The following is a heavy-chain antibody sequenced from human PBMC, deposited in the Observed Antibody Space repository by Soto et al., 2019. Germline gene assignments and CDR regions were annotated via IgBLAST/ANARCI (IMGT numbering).Heavy chain of an antibody. V-gene: IGHV4-31*08. CDR3: TAEVASGY. CDR2: ISRDGGTK. D-gene: IGHD2-21*02. CDR1: GGSISSGGYY. Sequence: QVQLQESGPGLVKPSQTLSLTCTVSGGSISSGGYYWSWIRQHPGKGLEWVAVISRDGGTKFYADSVKGRFTISRDNSRNTLLLEMNSLRGDDMAVYYCTAEVASGYWGQGTLVTVSS. J-gene: IGHJ4*02.